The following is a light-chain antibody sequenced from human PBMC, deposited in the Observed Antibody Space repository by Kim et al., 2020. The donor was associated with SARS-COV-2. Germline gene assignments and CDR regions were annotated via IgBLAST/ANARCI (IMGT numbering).Light chain of an antibody. CDR2: AAS. CDR3: QQDYSYPRT. Sequence: DIHMTQSQSLGSASVGDTVTITSRASQGIRSWLDWYQQKPEKALKSLIYAASSLQSGVPSRFSGSGSGTDFTLTINSLQPEDFATYYCQQDYSYPRTFGQGTKLEIK. V-gene: IGKV1D-16*01. J-gene: IGKJ1*01. CDR1: QGIRSW.